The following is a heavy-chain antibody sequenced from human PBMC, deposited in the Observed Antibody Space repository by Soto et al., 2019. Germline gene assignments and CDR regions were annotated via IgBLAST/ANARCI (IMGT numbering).Heavy chain of an antibody. J-gene: IGHJ4*02. Sequence: QVQLQESGPGLLKPSQTLSLTCTVSGGSISSGGYYWNWIRQHPGKGLEWIGYIYYSGSTYYNPSHKSRLILPVDAPKTQFPLKLSSVTAAATAVYHCARELFTGGQGTLVTVSS. V-gene: IGHV4-31*03. CDR2: IYYSGST. CDR3: ARELFT. CDR1: GGSISSGGYY.